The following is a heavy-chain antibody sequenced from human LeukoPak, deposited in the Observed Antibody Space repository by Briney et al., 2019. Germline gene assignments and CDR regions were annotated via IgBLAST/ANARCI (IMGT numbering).Heavy chain of an antibody. CDR2: IYYSGRT. J-gene: IGHJ5*02. D-gene: IGHD6-13*01. V-gene: IGHV4-39*01. CDR3: AGQTSSLNWFDP. CDR1: GGSISSSSYY. Sequence: SETLSLTCTVSGGSISSSSYYWGWIRQPPGKGVEWIGSIYYSGRTYYNPSLKSRVTVPVDTSKNQFSLKLGSVTAADTAVYYCAGQTSSLNWFDPWGQGTLVTVSS.